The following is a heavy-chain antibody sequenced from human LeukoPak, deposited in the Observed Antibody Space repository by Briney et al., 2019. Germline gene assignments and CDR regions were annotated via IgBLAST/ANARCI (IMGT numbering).Heavy chain of an antibody. CDR2: IYYSGST. CDR1: GGSISSGGYS. J-gene: IGHJ4*02. CDR3: ARAPPSAPFDY. D-gene: IGHD3-10*01. V-gene: IGHV4-61*08. Sequence: SETLSLTCAVSGGSISSGGYSWGWIRQPPGKGLEWIADIYYSGSTNYNPSLKSRVTISVDTSKNQFSLRLSSVTAADTAMYYCARAPPSAPFDYWGRGILVTVSS.